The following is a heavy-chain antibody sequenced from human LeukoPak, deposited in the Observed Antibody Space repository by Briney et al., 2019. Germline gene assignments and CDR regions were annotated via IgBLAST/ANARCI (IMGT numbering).Heavy chain of an antibody. CDR2: ISTGSTYT. J-gene: IGHJ2*01. Sequence: GGSLRLSCAASGFTFSDYYMTWIRQAPGKGLEWLSYISTGSTYTNYANSVKGRFTISRDNAKNSLYLQLNSLRAEDTAVYYCTRGDDWYFDLWGRGTLVTVSS. CDR1: GFTFSDYY. CDR3: TRGDDWYFDL. V-gene: IGHV3-11*05.